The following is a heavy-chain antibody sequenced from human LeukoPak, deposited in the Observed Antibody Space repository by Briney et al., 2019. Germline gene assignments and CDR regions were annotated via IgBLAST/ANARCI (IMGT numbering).Heavy chain of an antibody. CDR3: ARGVMEQLVLYYYYYMDV. V-gene: IGHV3-21*01. D-gene: IGHD6-6*01. CDR2: ISSSSSYI. J-gene: IGHJ6*03. CDR1: GFTFSSYS. Sequence: GGSLRLSCAASGFTFSSYSMNWVRQAPGKGLEWVSSISSSSSYIYYADSVKGRFTISRDNAKNSLYLQMNSLRAEDTAVYYCARGVMEQLVLYYYYYMDVWGKGTTVTVSS.